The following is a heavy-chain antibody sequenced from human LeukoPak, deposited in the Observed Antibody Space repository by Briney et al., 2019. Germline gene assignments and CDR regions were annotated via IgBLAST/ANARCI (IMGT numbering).Heavy chain of an antibody. Sequence: GGSLRLSCVASAFSFSSNWMSWVRQAPGKGLEWVASIKEDGSETYYVDSVKGRFTISRDNAKNSLYLQMNSLRAEDTAVYYCARDLHPRYYLPDYWGQGTLVTVSS. J-gene: IGHJ4*02. V-gene: IGHV3-7*04. CDR3: ARDLHPRYYLPDY. CDR1: AFSFSSNW. D-gene: IGHD1-26*01. CDR2: IKEDGSET.